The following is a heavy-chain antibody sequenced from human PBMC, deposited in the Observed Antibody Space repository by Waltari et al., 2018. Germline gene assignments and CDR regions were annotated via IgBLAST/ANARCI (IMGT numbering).Heavy chain of an antibody. CDR3: ARTLEKTYGGWYFDS. Sequence: QVQLQESGPGLVKPSQTLSLTCNVSGDFIERGTYYWSWVRQPAGRGLEWIGRIYASGSTNYNPSLKSRVTLSVDTSKTQVSLRLTSVTAADSAVYFCARTLEKTYGGWYFDSWGQGTRVTVSS. CDR2: IYASGST. V-gene: IGHV4-61*02. J-gene: IGHJ4*02. CDR1: GDFIERGTYY. D-gene: IGHD3-10*01.